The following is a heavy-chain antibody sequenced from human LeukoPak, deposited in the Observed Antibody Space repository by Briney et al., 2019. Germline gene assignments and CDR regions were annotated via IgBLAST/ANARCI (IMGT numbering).Heavy chain of an antibody. Sequence: ASVKVSCKASGYTFTGYYMHWVRRAPGQGLEWMGWINPNSGGTNYAQKFQGRVTMTRDTSISTAYMELSRLRSDDTAVYYCARGGIAVAGLYYGMDVWGQGTTVTVSS. CDR3: ARGGIAVAGLYYGMDV. D-gene: IGHD6-19*01. J-gene: IGHJ6*02. CDR2: INPNSGGT. V-gene: IGHV1-2*02. CDR1: GYTFTGYY.